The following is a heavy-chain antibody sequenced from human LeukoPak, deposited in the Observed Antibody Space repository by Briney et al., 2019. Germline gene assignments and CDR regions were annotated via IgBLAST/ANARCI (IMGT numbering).Heavy chain of an antibody. CDR2: IYYSGST. D-gene: IGHD1-1*01. CDR1: GGPISSYY. J-gene: IGHJ4*02. V-gene: IGHV4-59*01. CDR3: ARGTYYFDY. Sequence: SETLSLTCTVSGGPISSYYWSWIRQPPGKGLEWIGYIYYSGSTNYNPSLKSRVTISVDTSKNQFSLKLSSVTAADTAVYYCARGTYYFDYWGQGTLVTVSS.